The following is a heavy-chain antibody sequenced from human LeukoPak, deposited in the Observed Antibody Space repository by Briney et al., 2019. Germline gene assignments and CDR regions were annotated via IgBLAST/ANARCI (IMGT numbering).Heavy chain of an antibody. CDR1: SGSISSYY. CDR3: ARFGGYSSGWYPTNYFDY. J-gene: IGHJ4*02. D-gene: IGHD6-19*01. CDR2: IYYSGST. V-gene: IGHV4-59*01. Sequence: SETLSLTCTVSSGSISSYYWSWIRQPPGKGLEWIGYIYYSGSTNYNPSLKSRVTISVDTSKNQFSLKLSSVTAADTAVYYCARFGGYSSGWYPTNYFDYWGQGTLVTVSS.